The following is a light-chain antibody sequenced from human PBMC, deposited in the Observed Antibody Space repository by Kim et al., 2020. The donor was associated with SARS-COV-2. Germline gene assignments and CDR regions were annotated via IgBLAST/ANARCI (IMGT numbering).Light chain of an antibody. Sequence: ELTQPPSASGTPGQRVTISCSGSSSNIGSNYVYWYQQLPGTAPKLLIYRNNQRPSGVPDRFSGSKSGTSASLAISGLRSEDEADYYCAAWDDSLSGPVFATGTKVTVL. CDR3: AAWDDSLSGPV. J-gene: IGLJ1*01. CDR2: RNN. V-gene: IGLV1-47*01. CDR1: SSNIGSNY.